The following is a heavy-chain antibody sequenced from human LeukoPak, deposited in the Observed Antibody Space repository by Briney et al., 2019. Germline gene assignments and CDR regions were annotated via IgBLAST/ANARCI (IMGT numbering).Heavy chain of an antibody. J-gene: IGHJ4*02. Sequence: ASVKVSCKASGYTFTSYGISWVRQAPGQGLEWMGWISAYNGNTNYAQKLQGRVTMTTDTSTSTAYMELRSLRSDDTAVYYCARDRRNVVPAVAFDYWGQGTLVTVSS. CDR3: ARDRRNVVPAVAFDY. CDR2: ISAYNGNT. D-gene: IGHD2-2*01. V-gene: IGHV1-18*04. CDR1: GYTFTSYG.